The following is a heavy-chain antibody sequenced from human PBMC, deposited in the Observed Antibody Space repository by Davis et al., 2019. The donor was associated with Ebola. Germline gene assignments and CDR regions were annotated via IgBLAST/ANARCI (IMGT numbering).Heavy chain of an antibody. CDR1: GFTFSSYA. V-gene: IGHV3-23*01. Sequence: PGGSLRLSCAASGFTFSSYAMSWVRQAPGKGLEWVSAISGSGGSTYYADSVKGRFTISRDNSKNTLYLQMNSLRAEDTAVYYCAKFRYSYGYSYYYYYGMDVWGQGTTVTVSS. J-gene: IGHJ6*02. D-gene: IGHD5-18*01. CDR2: ISGSGGST. CDR3: AKFRYSYGYSYYYYYGMDV.